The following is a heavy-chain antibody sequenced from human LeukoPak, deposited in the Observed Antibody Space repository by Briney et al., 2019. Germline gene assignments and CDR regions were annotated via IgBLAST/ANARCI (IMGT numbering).Heavy chain of an antibody. J-gene: IGHJ6*02. CDR2: ISYDGSNK. V-gene: IGHV3-30*18. D-gene: IGHD4-23*01. CDR3: AKGYGGNYYGMDV. Sequence: PGGSLRLSCAASGFTFSSYAMTWVRQAPGKGLEWVAVISYDGSNKYYADSVKGRFTISRDNSKNTLYLRMNSLRAEDTAVYYCAKGYGGNYYGMDVWGQGTTVTVSS. CDR1: GFTFSSYA.